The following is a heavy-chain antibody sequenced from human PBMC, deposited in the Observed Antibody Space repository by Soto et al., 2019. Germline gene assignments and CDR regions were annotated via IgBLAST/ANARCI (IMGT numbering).Heavy chain of an antibody. Sequence: GSLRLSCAASGFTFSSYAMHWVRQAPGKGLEWVAVIPYDGSNKYYADSVKGRFTISRDNSKNTLYLQMNSLRAEDTAVYYRARGGAGGVLAAMSLVYWGQGTPVTVSS. CDR2: IPYDGSNK. CDR3: ARGGAGGVLAAMSLVY. CDR1: GFTFSSYA. V-gene: IGHV3-30-3*01. J-gene: IGHJ4*02. D-gene: IGHD2-2*01.